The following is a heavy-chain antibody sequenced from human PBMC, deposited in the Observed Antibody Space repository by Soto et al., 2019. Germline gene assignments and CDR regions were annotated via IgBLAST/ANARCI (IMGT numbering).Heavy chain of an antibody. D-gene: IGHD1-26*01. CDR1: GFPFDDYS. CDR3: ARLGWSGSDSELHGSDI. Sequence: EVPLVESGGGVVQPGGSLRLSCAASGFPFDDYSMNWVRQVPGKGLEWVSLISWDGADTYYADSVKGRFTVSRDNTKTSLSIQMNRLTTKDTAPYACARLGWSGSDSELHGSDIWGQGTMVTVSS. CDR2: ISWDGADT. V-gene: IGHV3-43*01. J-gene: IGHJ3*02.